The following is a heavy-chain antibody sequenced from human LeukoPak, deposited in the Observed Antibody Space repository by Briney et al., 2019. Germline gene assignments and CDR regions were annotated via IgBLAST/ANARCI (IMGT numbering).Heavy chain of an antibody. D-gene: IGHD6-19*01. CDR1: GFTFNNAW. CDR2: IKSKTDGGTT. Sequence: GGSLRLSCAASGFTFNNAWMNWVRQAPGKGLEWVGRIKSKTDGGTTGFAAPVNGRFTISRDDSKNTLYLQMNSLKTEDTAVYYCTTEGRVAGTQHPFDYWGQGTLVTVSS. J-gene: IGHJ4*02. V-gene: IGHV3-15*07. CDR3: TTEGRVAGTQHPFDY.